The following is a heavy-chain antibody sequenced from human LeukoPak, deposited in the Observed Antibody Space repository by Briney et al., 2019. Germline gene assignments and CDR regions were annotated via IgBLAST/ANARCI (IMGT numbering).Heavy chain of an antibody. V-gene: IGHV3-64*01. Sequence: GGSLRLSCAASGFTFSSYAMHWVRQAPGKGLEYVSAISSNGGSTYYANSVKGRFTISRDKSKNTLYLQMGSLRAEDMAVYYCARVGCSSTSCAIDYWGQGTLVTVSS. CDR2: ISSNGGST. CDR1: GFTFSSYA. CDR3: ARVGCSSTSCAIDY. D-gene: IGHD2-2*01. J-gene: IGHJ4*02.